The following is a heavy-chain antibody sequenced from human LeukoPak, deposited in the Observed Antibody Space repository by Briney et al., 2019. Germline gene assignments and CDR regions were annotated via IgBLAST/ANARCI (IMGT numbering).Heavy chain of an antibody. D-gene: IGHD1-26*01. V-gene: IGHV3-72*01. Sequence: GGSLRLSCAASGFTFSDHYMDWVRQAPGKGLEWVGRTRNKANSYTTEYAASVKGRFTISRDDSKNSLYLQMNSLKTEDTAVYYCAREVVGATISPGYYYGMDVWGQGTTVTVSS. CDR3: AREVVGATISPGYYYGMDV. J-gene: IGHJ6*02. CDR2: TRNKANSYTT. CDR1: GFTFSDHY.